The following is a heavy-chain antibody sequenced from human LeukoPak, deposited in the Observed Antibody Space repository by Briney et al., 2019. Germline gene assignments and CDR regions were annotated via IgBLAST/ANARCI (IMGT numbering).Heavy chain of an antibody. D-gene: IGHD1-26*01. J-gene: IGHJ5*02. CDR1: GFTFSSYW. CDR2: INTDGSST. CDR3: ARVKVGSWDWFDP. Sequence: EAGGPLRLSCAASGFTFSSYWMHWVRHAPGKGLVWVSRINTDGSSTSYADSVKGRFTISRDNAKNTAYLQMNSLRAEDTAVYYCARVKVGSWDWFDPWGQGTLVSVSS. V-gene: IGHV3-74*01.